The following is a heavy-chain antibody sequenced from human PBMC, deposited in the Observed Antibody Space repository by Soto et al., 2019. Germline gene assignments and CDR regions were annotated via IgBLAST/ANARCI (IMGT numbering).Heavy chain of an antibody. CDR1: GGSGGSGSFY. CDR3: ARGGYSESGGYQH. CDR2: IFYSGGT. V-gene: IGHV4-61*01. Sequence: ETLSLTCTVSGGSGGSGSFYWSWIRQPPRKGLEWIGDIFYSGGTNYNPSLKSRVTISVDTSKNQFSLKLGSVTAADTAVYYCARGGYSESGGYQHWGQGALVTVS. J-gene: IGHJ1*01. D-gene: IGHD3-22*01.